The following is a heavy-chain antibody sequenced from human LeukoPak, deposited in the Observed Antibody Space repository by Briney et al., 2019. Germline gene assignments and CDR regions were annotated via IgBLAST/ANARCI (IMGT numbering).Heavy chain of an antibody. CDR2: LNTNSGGT. CDR3: ARDSPSKVS. Sequence: ASVKVSCTASGYTFTAYYIHWVRQAPGQGLEWMGCLNTNSGGTNFAQKFQGRVTMTRDTSISTAYMEMSRLTYDDTAVYYCARDSPSKVSWGQATLVTVSS. V-gene: IGHV1-2*02. D-gene: IGHD2-2*01. J-gene: IGHJ5*02. CDR1: GYTFTAYY.